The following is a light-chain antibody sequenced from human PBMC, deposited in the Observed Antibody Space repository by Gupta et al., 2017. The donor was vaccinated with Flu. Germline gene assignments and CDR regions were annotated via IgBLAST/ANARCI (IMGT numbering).Light chain of an antibody. V-gene: IGKV3-20*01. CDR3: QQDGSSPWT. J-gene: IGKJ1*01. CDR1: QSVRSNY. Sequence: EIVLTQSPGTLSLSPGERATLSCRASQSVRSNYLAWFQQKPGQAPRLLIYVASSRATGIPDRFSGSGSGTXFTLTIXRLEPEDFAVYYCQQDGSSPWTFGXGTKVEIK. CDR2: VAS.